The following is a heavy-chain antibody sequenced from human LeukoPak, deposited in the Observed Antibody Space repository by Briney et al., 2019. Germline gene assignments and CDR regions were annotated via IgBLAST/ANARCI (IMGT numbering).Heavy chain of an antibody. CDR1: GFTFSSYA. CDR2: ISGSGGST. Sequence: HPGGSLRLSCAASGFTFSSYAMSWFRQAPGKGLEWVSAISGSGGSTYYADSVKGRFTISRDNSKNTLYLQMNSLGADDTAVYYCAKAPATGEGYYFYYMDVWGKGTTVTVSS. J-gene: IGHJ6*03. CDR3: AKAPATGEGYYFYYMDV. V-gene: IGHV3-23*01. D-gene: IGHD7-27*01.